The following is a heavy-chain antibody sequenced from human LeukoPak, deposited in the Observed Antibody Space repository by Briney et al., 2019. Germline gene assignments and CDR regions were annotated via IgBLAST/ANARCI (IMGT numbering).Heavy chain of an antibody. CDR2: ISTTSSTI. J-gene: IGHJ4*02. Sequence: GGSLRLSCAASGFTFSSYSMNWVRQPPGKGLEWVSFISTTSSTIYYADSVKGRFTISRDNGKNSLYQQMNSLRDEDTAVYYCARRGDGSGSYFAYWGQGTLVTVSS. V-gene: IGHV3-48*02. CDR3: ARRGDGSGSYFAY. CDR1: GFTFSSYS. D-gene: IGHD3-10*01.